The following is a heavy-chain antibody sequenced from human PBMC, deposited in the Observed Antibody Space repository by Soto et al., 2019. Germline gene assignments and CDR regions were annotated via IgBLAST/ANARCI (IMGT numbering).Heavy chain of an antibody. V-gene: IGHV6-1*01. CDR3: ARDRDRYNWKGDAFDI. D-gene: IGHD1-20*01. J-gene: IGHJ3*02. CDR2: TYYRSKWYN. CDR1: GDSFSSNCAA. Sequence: SQTLSLTCAISGDSFSSNCAAWNWIRQSPSRGLEWLGRTYYRSKWYNNYAVSVKSRITINPDTSKNHFSLQLNSVTPEDTVVFYFARDRDRYNWKGDAFDIWGQGTMVTVPS.